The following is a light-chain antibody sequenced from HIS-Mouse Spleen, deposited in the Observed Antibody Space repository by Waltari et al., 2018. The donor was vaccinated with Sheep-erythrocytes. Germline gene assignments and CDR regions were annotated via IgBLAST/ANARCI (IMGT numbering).Light chain of an antibody. CDR1: QSVSSY. CDR3: QQRSNWYT. CDR2: DAS. Sequence: EIVFTQSPATLSFSPGERATLSCRASQSVSSYLAWYHQKPGQAPRLLIYDASNRATGIPARFSGSGSGTDFTLTISSLEPEDFAVYYCQQRSNWYTFGQGTKLEIK. V-gene: IGKV3-11*01. J-gene: IGKJ2*01.